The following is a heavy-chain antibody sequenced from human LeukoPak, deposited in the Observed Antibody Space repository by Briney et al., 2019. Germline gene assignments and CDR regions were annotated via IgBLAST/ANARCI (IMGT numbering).Heavy chain of an antibody. CDR1: GYSISSGYY. D-gene: IGHD1-26*01. V-gene: IGHV4-38-2*02. CDR3: ARAQWELLPYYYYYYYMDV. CDR2: IYHSGST. J-gene: IGHJ6*03. Sequence: SETLSLTCTVSGYSISSGYYWGWIRQPPGKGLEWIGSIYHSGSTYYNPSLKSRVTISVDTSKNQFSLKLSSVTAADTAVYYCARAQWELLPYYYYYYYMDVWGKGTTVTVSS.